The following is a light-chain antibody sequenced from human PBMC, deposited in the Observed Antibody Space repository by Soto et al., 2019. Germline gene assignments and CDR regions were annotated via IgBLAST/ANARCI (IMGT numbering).Light chain of an antibody. CDR3: QQDYSTLAT. CDR1: ESISRH. V-gene: IGKV1-39*01. CDR2: AAS. J-gene: IGKJ5*01. Sequence: DIQMSQSPCSLSASVGDRVTITCRAAESISRHLNWYQQKPGRAPDLLIYAASTLQNGVPSRFTGSGSGTEFTLTITGLQLEDFATYYCQQDYSTLATFGQGTRLEI.